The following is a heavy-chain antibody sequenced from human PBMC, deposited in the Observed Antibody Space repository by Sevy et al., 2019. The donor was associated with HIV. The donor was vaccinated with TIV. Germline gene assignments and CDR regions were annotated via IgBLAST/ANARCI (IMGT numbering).Heavy chain of an antibody. CDR3: VRDQKGQYSAYDGAGYYGMDV. Sequence: GGSLRLSCAASGFSFNTFSMNWVRQRPEKGLEWVSSISSSSNYIFCADSVKRRFTISRDNAKDSLYLQMNSLRAEDTAVYYCVRDQKGQYSAYDGAGYYGMDVWGPGTTVTVSS. J-gene: IGHJ6*02. D-gene: IGHD5-12*01. CDR2: ISSSSNYI. CDR1: GFSFNTFS. V-gene: IGHV3-21*01.